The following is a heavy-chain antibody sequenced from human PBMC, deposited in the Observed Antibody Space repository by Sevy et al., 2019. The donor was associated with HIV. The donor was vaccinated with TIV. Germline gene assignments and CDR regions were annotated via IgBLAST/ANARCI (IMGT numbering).Heavy chain of an antibody. Sequence: GGSLRLSCAASGFTFSSYAMHWVRQAPGKGLEWVAVISYDGSNKYYAHSVKGRFTISRDNSKNTLYLQMNSLRAEDTAVYYCARDQGAIWLFDYWGQGTLVTVSS. CDR3: ARDQGAIWLFDY. D-gene: IGHD5-12*01. J-gene: IGHJ4*02. CDR2: ISYDGSNK. CDR1: GFTFSSYA. V-gene: IGHV3-30-3*01.